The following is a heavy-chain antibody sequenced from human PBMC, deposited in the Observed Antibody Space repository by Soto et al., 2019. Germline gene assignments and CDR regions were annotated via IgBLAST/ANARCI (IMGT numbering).Heavy chain of an antibody. Sequence: GGSLRLSCAASGFTFSSYGMHWVRQAPGKGLEWVAVISYDGSNKYYADSVKGRFTISRDNSKNTLYLQMNSLRAEDTAVYYCAKRCITMVRGDPCPFDPWGQGTLVTVSS. V-gene: IGHV3-30*18. J-gene: IGHJ5*02. CDR1: GFTFSSYG. D-gene: IGHD3-10*01. CDR3: AKRCITMVRGDPCPFDP. CDR2: ISYDGSNK.